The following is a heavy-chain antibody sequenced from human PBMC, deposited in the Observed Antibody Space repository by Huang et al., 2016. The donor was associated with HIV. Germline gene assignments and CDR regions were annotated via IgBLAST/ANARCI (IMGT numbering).Heavy chain of an antibody. CDR3: ARRLRYYYGSGRTSGYFDY. D-gene: IGHD3-10*01. J-gene: IGHJ4*02. Sequence: EVQLVESGGGLVQPGGSLRLSCTASGFTFSSYWMSWVRPAPGKGLEWVANIKQDGSEKYYVDSVKGRFSISRDNAKNSLYLKMNSLRAEDTAVYYCARRLRYYYGSGRTSGYFDYWGQGTLVTVSS. CDR2: IKQDGSEK. V-gene: IGHV3-7*01. CDR1: GFTFSSYW.